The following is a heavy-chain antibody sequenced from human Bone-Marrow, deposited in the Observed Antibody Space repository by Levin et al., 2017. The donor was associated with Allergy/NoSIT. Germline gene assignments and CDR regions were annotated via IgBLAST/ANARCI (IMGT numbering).Heavy chain of an antibody. CDR3: ARDEKAVAGYSSYFDY. J-gene: IGHJ4*02. D-gene: IGHD6-19*01. V-gene: IGHV3-21*01. Sequence: LSLTCAASGFTFSSYSMNWVRQAPGKGLEWVSSISSSSSYIYYGDSVKGRFTISRDNAKNSLYLQMNSLRAEDTAVYYCARDEKAVAGYSSYFDYWGQGTLVTVSS. CDR2: ISSSSSYI. CDR1: GFTFSSYS.